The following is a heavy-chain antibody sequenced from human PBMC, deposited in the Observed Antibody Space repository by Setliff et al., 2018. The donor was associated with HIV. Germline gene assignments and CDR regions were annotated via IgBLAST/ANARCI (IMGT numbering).Heavy chain of an antibody. CDR3: ARVPYRSGGLTGSYPGGFDY. CDR1: GYTFTSYG. V-gene: IGHV1-18*01. Sequence: GASVKVSCKASGYTFTSYGISWVRQAPGQGLEWMGWISGYNGNTKYAQRFQGRVAMTTETSTSTAYMEMRSLRSDDTAVYYCARVPYRSGGLTGSYPGGFDYWGQGSLVTVSS. J-gene: IGHJ4*02. CDR2: ISGYNGNT. D-gene: IGHD6-19*01.